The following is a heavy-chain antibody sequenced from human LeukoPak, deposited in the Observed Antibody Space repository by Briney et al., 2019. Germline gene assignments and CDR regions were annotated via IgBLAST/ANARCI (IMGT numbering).Heavy chain of an antibody. CDR3: ARTAAYDILTGYTQGWFDP. Sequence: ASVKVSCKASGYTFTSYAMHWVRQAPGQRLEWMGWINAGNGNTKYSQKFQGRVTITRDTSASTAYMELSSLRSEDTAVYYCARTAAYDILTGYTQGWFDPWGQGTLVTVSS. J-gene: IGHJ5*02. CDR2: INAGNGNT. CDR1: GYTFTSYA. D-gene: IGHD3-9*01. V-gene: IGHV1-3*01.